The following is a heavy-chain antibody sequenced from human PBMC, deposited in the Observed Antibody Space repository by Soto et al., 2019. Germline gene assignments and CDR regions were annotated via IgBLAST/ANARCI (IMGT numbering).Heavy chain of an antibody. CDR1: GYTFTGYY. J-gene: IGHJ6*02. D-gene: IGHD3-3*01. CDR3: ARFYLYYDFWSGYYRPNYYYYGMAV. CDR2: INPNSGGT. Sequence: QVQLVQSGAEVKKPGASVKVSCKASGYTFTGYYMHWVRQAPGQGLEWMGWINPNSGGTNYAQKFQGRVTMTRDTSISTAYMELSRLRSDDTAVYYCARFYLYYDFWSGYYRPNYYYYGMAVWGQGTTVTDSS. V-gene: IGHV1-2*02.